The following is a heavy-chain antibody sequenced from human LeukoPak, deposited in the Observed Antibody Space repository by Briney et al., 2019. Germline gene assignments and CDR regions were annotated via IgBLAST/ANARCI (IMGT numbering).Heavy chain of an antibody. CDR3: GRDPKLGIRGYTYGYIDY. CDR1: GYSFTSYA. J-gene: IGHJ4*02. CDR2: INTNTGNP. Sequence: ASVKVSCKTSGYSFTSYALNWVRQAPGQGLEGMGWINTNTGNPTYAQGFTGRYVFSLDTSLNTAYLQISGLKADDTAVYYCGRDPKLGIRGYTYGYIDYWGQGTLVTVSS. V-gene: IGHV7-4-1*02. D-gene: IGHD5-18*01.